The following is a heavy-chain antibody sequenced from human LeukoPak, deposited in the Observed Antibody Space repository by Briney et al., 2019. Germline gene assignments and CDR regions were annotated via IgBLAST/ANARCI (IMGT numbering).Heavy chain of an antibody. CDR3: ARVGDELLFDP. Sequence: PSETLSLTCAVSGGSISSGSYSWSWIRQPPGKGLEWIGYIYHSGSTYYNPSLKSRVTISVDRSKNQFSLKLSSVTAADTAVYYCARVGDELLFDPWGQGTLVTVSS. CDR1: GGSISSGSYS. V-gene: IGHV4-30-2*01. CDR2: IYHSGST. D-gene: IGHD1-26*01. J-gene: IGHJ5*02.